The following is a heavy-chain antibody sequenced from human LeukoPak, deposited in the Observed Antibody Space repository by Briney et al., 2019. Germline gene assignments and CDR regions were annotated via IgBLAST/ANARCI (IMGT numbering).Heavy chain of an antibody. CDR1: GFSDSNYY. CDR2: IRDSGET. D-gene: IGHD4-17*01. J-gene: IGHJ5*02. Sequence: PGGSLRLSCAGSGFSDSNYYMSWVRQAPGKGLEWVSLIRDSGETFYADSVKGRFTISRDNSKNTMYLQMNRLRVEDTAVYFCARDRAVTQDWVEFDPWGQGTLVTVSS. V-gene: IGHV3-66*03. CDR3: ARDRAVTQDWVEFDP.